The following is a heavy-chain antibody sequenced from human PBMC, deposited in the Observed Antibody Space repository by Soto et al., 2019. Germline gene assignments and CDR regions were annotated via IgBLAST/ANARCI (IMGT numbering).Heavy chain of an antibody. V-gene: IGHV1-2*04. CDR1: GYTFTGYY. D-gene: IGHD4-4*01. CDR3: ARGRITVTTTEGGYYYYYMDV. CDR2: INPNSGGT. J-gene: IGHJ6*03. Sequence: GASVKVSCKASGYTFTGYYMHWVRQAPGQGLEWMGWINPNSGGTNYAQKFQGWVTMTRDTSISTAYMELSRLRSDDTAVYYCARGRITVTTTEGGYYYYYMDVWGKGTTVTVSS.